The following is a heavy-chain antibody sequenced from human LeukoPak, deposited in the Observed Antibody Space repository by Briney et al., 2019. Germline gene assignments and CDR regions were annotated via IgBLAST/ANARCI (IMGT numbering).Heavy chain of an antibody. CDR3: ARHPRAAPDYYMDV. CDR2: IYYSGST. CDR1: GGSIRSSSYY. V-gene: IGHV4-39*01. Sequence: SETLSLTCTVSGGSIRSSSYYWGWIRQPPGKGLEWIGSIYYSGSTYYNPSLKSRVTISVDTSKNQFSLKLSSVTAADTAVYYCARHPRAAPDYYMDVWGKGTTVTVSS. D-gene: IGHD6-13*01. J-gene: IGHJ6*03.